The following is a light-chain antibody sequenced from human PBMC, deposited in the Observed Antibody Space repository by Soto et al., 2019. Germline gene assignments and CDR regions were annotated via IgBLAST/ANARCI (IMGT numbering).Light chain of an antibody. V-gene: IGLV2-14*01. CDR1: SSDVGGYKY. J-gene: IGLJ1*01. Sequence: QSALTQPRSVSGSPGQSVTISCTGTSSDVGGYKYVSWYQQHPGKAPKLMIYEVSNRPSGVSNRFSGSKSGNTASLTISGLQAEDEADYYCSSYTSSSTRVFGTGTKLTVL. CDR3: SSYTSSSTRV. CDR2: EVS.